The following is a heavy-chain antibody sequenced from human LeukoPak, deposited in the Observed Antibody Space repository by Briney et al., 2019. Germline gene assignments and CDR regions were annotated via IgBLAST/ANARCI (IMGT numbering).Heavy chain of an antibody. CDR3: ARFRLPITIFGVVISDAFDI. Sequence: SETLSLTCTVSGGSISSSSYYWGWIRQPPGKGLEWIGSIYLSGSTYYNPSLKSRVTISVDTSKNQFSLKLSSVTAADTAVYYCARFRLPITIFGVVISDAFDIWGQGTMVTVSS. J-gene: IGHJ3*02. CDR2: IYLSGST. D-gene: IGHD3-3*01. V-gene: IGHV4-39*07. CDR1: GGSISSSSYY.